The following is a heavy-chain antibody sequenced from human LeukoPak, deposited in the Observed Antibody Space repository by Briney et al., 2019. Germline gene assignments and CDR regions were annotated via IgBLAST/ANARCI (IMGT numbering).Heavy chain of an antibody. CDR1: GFTFSNYV. V-gene: IGHV3-23*01. J-gene: IGHJ6*03. CDR3: AKDLRPFYYYYMDV. CDR2: ISGSAGST. Sequence: PGGSLRLSCAASGFTFSNYVMSWVRQAPGKGLEWVSTISGSAGSTYYADSVKGRFTISRDNSNNTLYLQMNRLRAEDTAVYYCAKDLRPFYYYYMDVWGKGTTVTVSS. D-gene: IGHD6-6*01.